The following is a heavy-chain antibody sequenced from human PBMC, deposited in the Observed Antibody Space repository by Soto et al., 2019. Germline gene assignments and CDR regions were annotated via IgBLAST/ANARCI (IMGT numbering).Heavy chain of an antibody. V-gene: IGHV3-64D*06. Sequence: PGGSLRLSCSASGFTFSIYAMHWVRQAPGNGLEYVSSISTNGGSTDYADSVKGRFTISRDNSKNTVYLQMSSLIVEDTAVYYCVKGEYYYDSSGYYPFDYWGQGT. D-gene: IGHD3-22*01. CDR2: ISTNGGST. J-gene: IGHJ4*02. CDR3: VKGEYYYDSSGYYPFDY. CDR1: GFTFSIYA.